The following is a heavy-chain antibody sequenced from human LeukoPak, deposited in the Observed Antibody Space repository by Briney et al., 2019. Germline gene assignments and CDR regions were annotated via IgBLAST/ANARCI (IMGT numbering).Heavy chain of an antibody. J-gene: IGHJ4*02. CDR3: ARHEGVLWGSRPLSH. Sequence: RPSETLSLTCAVSGGSISSSNWWSWVRQPPGKGLEWIGEIYHSGSTNYNPSLKSRVTISVDTSKNQFSLKLSSVTAADTAVYYCARHEGVLWGSRPLSHWGQGTLVTVSS. D-gene: IGHD3-16*01. CDR2: IYHSGST. V-gene: IGHV4-4*02. CDR1: GGSISSSNW.